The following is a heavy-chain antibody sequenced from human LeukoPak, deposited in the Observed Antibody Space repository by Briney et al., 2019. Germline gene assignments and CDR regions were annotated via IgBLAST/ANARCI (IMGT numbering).Heavy chain of an antibody. V-gene: IGHV3-30*18. CDR1: GFAFSSYG. CDR2: ISYDGSNK. D-gene: IGHD6-13*01. Sequence: QPGGSLRLSCAASGFAFSSYGMHWVRQAPGKGLEWVAVISYDGSNKYYADSVKGRFTISRDNSKNTLYLQMNSLRAEDTAVYYCAKAGRVPDSSSSDYWGQGTLVTVSS. J-gene: IGHJ4*02. CDR3: AKAGRVPDSSSSDY.